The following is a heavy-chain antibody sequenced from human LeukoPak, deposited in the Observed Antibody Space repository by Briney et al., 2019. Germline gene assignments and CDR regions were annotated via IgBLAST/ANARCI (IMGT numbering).Heavy chain of an antibody. CDR1: GGSISSSSYY. CDR3: ARLAAAGWFDP. V-gene: IGHV4-39*01. J-gene: IGHJ5*02. D-gene: IGHD6-13*01. Sequence: PSETLSLTCTVSGGSISSSSYYWGWIRQPPGKGLEWIGSIYYSGNTYYNPSLKSRVTISVDTSKNQFSLQLNSVTPEDTAVYYCARLAAAGWFDPWGQGTLVTVSS. CDR2: IYYSGNT.